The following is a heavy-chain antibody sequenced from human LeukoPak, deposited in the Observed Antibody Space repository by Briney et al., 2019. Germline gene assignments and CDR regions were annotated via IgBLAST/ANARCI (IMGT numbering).Heavy chain of an antibody. V-gene: IGHV3-23*01. Sequence: PGGSLRLSCAASGFTFSSYAMSWVRQAPGKGLEWVSAISGSGGSTYYADSVKGRFTISRDNSKNTLYLQMNSLRAEDTAVYYCALPQEYAAGRAGDSSEGGQGTLVTVPS. CDR3: ALPQEYAAGRAGDSSE. CDR2: ISGSGGST. CDR1: GFTFSSYA. J-gene: IGHJ4*02. D-gene: IGHD3-10*01.